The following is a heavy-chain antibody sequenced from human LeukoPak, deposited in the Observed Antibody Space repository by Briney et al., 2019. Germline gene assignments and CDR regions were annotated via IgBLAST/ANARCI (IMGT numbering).Heavy chain of an antibody. J-gene: IGHJ3*02. CDR3: ARGGPHHGFDI. CDR2: IVTNNGGT. Sequence: GASVKVSCKASGYTFTDYYMHWVRQAPGQGLEWMGWIVTNNGGTSYAQNFKGRVTMTRDTSVSTAYVEVSDLKSDDTAVYYCARGGPHHGFDIWAQGTMVTVSS. CDR1: GYTFTDYY. V-gene: IGHV1-2*02.